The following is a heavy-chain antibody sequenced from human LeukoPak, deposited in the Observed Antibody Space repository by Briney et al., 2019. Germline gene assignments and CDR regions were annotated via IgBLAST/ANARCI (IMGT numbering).Heavy chain of an antibody. V-gene: IGHV3-48*04. Sequence: PGGSLRLSCAASGFTFSSYSMNWVRQAPGKGLEWVSYISSSSSTIYYADSVKGRFTISRDNAKNSLYLQMNSLRAEDTAVYYCARGFPVSSGYYNGARGPFDYWGQGTLVTVSS. J-gene: IGHJ4*02. D-gene: IGHD3-22*01. CDR3: ARGFPVSSGYYNGARGPFDY. CDR2: ISSSSSTI. CDR1: GFTFSSYS.